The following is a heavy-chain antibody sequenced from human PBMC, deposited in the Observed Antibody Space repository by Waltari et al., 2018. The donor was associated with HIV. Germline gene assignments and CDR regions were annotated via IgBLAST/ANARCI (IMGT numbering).Heavy chain of an antibody. CDR3: ARVMTVSGTSHDAFDI. J-gene: IGHJ3*02. V-gene: IGHV4-38-2*01. CDR1: GYSIISGYS. D-gene: IGHD6-19*01. CDR2: IYHSGSD. Sequence: QVQLQESGPGLVKPSATLSLTCAVSGYSIISGYSWGWLRQPPGKGLEWIGYIYHSGSDYYSPSLKSRVAISVDTSKNQFSLKLSSVTAADTAVYYCARVMTVSGTSHDAFDIWGQGTMVTASS.